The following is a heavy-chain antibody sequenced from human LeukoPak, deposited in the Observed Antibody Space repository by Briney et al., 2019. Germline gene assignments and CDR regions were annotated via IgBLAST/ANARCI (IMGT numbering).Heavy chain of an antibody. V-gene: IGHV3-48*01. D-gene: IGHD1-26*01. CDR2: ISSISSSTI. Sequence: GGSLRLSCAASGFTFSSYSMNWVRQAPGKGLEWVSYISSISSSTIYYADSVKGRFTISRDNAKNSLYLQMNSLRAEDTAVYYCARVVSGPFDYWGQGTLVTVSS. J-gene: IGHJ4*02. CDR3: ARVVSGPFDY. CDR1: GFTFSSYS.